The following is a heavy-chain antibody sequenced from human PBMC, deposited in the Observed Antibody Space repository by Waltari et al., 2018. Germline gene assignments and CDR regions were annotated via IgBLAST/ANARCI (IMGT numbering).Heavy chain of an antibody. V-gene: IGHV4-34*01. D-gene: IGHD5-18*01. J-gene: IGHJ6*02. CDR3: ARHLHGYSYGYPYYYGMDV. Sequence: QVQLQQWGAGLLKPSETLSLTCAVYGGSFSGYYWRWIRQPPGKGLEWIGEINHSGSTNYNPSLKSRVTISVDTSKNQFSLKLSSVTAADTAVYYCARHLHGYSYGYPYYYGMDVWGQGTTVTVSS. CDR1: GGSFSGYY. CDR2: INHSGST.